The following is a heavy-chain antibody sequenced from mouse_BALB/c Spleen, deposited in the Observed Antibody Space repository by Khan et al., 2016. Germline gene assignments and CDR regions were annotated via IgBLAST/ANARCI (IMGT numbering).Heavy chain of an antibody. Sequence: EVQLQESGPGLVKPSQSLSLTCTVTDYSITSDYAWNWIRQFPGNKLEWMGYIGYSGSTSYNPSLRSRISITRDSSKNQFFLQLNSVTTEDTATYYCALLRAPYWGQGTRVTVSA. CDR1: DYSITSDYA. CDR2: IGYSGST. CDR3: ALLRAPY. J-gene: IGHJ3*01. D-gene: IGHD1-1*01. V-gene: IGHV3-2*02.